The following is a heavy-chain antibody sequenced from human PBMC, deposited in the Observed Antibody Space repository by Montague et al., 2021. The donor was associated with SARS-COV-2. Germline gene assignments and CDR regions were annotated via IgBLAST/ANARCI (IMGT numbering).Heavy chain of an antibody. J-gene: IGHJ4*02. CDR1: GFSVSRNY. V-gene: IGHV3-53*01. Sequence: SLRLSCSVSGFSVSRNYMSWVRQGPGKGLEWLAVMSMDGSTLYRDSVRGRFTISRDNSKNTMYLEMNSLRADDTAVYFCARDQNVWGQGTLVTVSS. CDR3: ARDQNV. CDR2: MSMDGST.